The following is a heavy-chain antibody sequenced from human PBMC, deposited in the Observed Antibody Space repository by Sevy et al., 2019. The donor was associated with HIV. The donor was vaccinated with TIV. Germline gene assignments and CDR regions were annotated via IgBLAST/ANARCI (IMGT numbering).Heavy chain of an antibody. D-gene: IGHD6-13*01. CDR1: GFTINSYW. V-gene: IGHV3-7*01. CDR2: INQDGSVQ. Sequence: GGSLRLSCAASGFTINSYWMSWVRQAPGKGLEWVANINQDGSVQYYVDSVKGRFTISRDNARNSLYLRMNSLRAEDTALYYCVRAIAAAGSFWGQGTLVTVSS. J-gene: IGHJ4*02. CDR3: VRAIAAAGSF.